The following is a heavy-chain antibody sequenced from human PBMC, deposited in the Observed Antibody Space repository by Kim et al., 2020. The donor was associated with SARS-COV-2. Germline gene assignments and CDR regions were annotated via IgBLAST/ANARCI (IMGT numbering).Heavy chain of an antibody. CDR2: GNT. J-gene: IGHJ4*02. Sequence: GNTKYSPYLKSRATLSVDTSKNQFSLKLRSVTAADTAVYYCARRPAGIDSWGQGTPVTVSS. CDR3: ARRPAGIDS. V-gene: IGHV4-34*01. D-gene: IGHD2-21*01.